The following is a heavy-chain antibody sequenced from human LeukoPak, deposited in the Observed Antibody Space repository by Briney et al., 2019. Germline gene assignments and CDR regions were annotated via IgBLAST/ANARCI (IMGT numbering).Heavy chain of an antibody. Sequence: KPSETLSLTCTGSGVSISSYYWSWIRQPPGKGLEWIGYIYYSGSTNYNPSLKSRVTISVDTSKNQFSLKLSSVTAADTAVYYCARGQWELLDYWGQGTLVTVSS. D-gene: IGHD1-26*01. CDR2: IYYSGST. V-gene: IGHV4-59*01. CDR3: ARGQWELLDY. CDR1: GVSISSYY. J-gene: IGHJ4*02.